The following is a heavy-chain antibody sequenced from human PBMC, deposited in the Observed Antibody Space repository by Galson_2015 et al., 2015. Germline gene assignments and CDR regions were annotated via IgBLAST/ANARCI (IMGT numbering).Heavy chain of an antibody. CDR3: ARGNSGSYSGLYIDL. J-gene: IGHJ2*01. V-gene: IGHV4-34*01. CDR2: INHSGAT. CDR1: GGSISGYY. D-gene: IGHD1-26*01. Sequence: SETLSLTCAVYGGSISGYYWSWVRQPPGKGLEWIGEINHSGATNYNPSLKSRVTMSVDPSNNQFSLKLSSVTAADTTVYYCARGNSGSYSGLYIDLWGRGTLVTVSS.